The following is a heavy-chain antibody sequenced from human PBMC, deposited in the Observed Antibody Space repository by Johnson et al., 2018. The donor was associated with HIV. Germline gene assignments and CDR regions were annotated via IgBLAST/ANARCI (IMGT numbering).Heavy chain of an antibody. Sequence: EVQLVESGGGLVQPGRSLRLSCAASGFTFDDYAMHWVRQAPGKGLEWVSAISGSGGSTYYADSVKGRFTISRDNSKNTLYLQMNSLRAEDTAVYYCANGGYSYGYDAFDIWGQGTMVTVSS. CDR1: GFTFDDYA. CDR3: ANGGYSYGYDAFDI. D-gene: IGHD5-18*01. J-gene: IGHJ3*02. V-gene: IGHV3-23*04. CDR2: ISGSGGST.